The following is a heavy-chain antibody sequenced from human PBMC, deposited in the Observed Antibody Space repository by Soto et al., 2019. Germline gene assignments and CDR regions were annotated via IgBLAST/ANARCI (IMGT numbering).Heavy chain of an antibody. CDR2: IYYSGST. CDR3: ARAYGGFDNGLDV. J-gene: IGHJ6*02. CDR1: GGSFSGYY. V-gene: IGHV4-59*01. D-gene: IGHD5-12*01. Sequence: SETLSLTCAVYGGSFSGYYWSWIRQPPGKGLEWIGYIYYSGSTRYNPSLKSRVTISVDMSKNQFSLKLSSVIAADTAVYYCARAYGGFDNGLDVWGQGTAVTVSS.